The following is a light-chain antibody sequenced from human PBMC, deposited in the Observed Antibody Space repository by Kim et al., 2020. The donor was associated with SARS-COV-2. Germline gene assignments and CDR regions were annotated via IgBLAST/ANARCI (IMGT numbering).Light chain of an antibody. CDR2: GNN. J-gene: IGLJ3*02. V-gene: IGLV1-47*01. CDR3: ASWDDSLSGRV. CDR1: SSNIGSQS. Sequence: ELTQPPSASGTPGQRVTISCSGSSSNIGSQSVYWYQHLPGTAPKVLIYGNNQRSSGVPDRFSGSKSGTSASLAITGLRSEDEADYYCASWDDSLSGRVFGGGTQLTVL.